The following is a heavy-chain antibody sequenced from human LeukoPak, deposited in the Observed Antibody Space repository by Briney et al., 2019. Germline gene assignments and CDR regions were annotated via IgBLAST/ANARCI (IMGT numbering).Heavy chain of an antibody. D-gene: IGHD2-21*01. CDR2: VSYSGTT. Sequence: SETVSLTCNVSGASISSRGHSWSWLRQSPGNGLEWIGTVSYSGTTYYNPSLKSRVTISVDTSKNHFSLKLISVTAADTTLYYCARLGSVVVAINGFPSGVFDNWGQGVLVTVSS. CDR3: ARLGSVVVAINGFPSGVFDN. V-gene: IGHV4-39*02. CDR1: GASISSRGHS. J-gene: IGHJ4*02.